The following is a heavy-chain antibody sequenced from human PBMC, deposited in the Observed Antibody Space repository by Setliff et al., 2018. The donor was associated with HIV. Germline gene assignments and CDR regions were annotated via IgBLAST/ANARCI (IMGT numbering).Heavy chain of an antibody. CDR1: GGSISSYY. V-gene: IGHV4-59*12. CDR2: IYYSGST. CDR3: ARLRYSVFDY. D-gene: IGHD3-9*01. Sequence: SETLSLTCTVSGGSISSYYWSWIRQPPGKGLEWIGYIYYSGSTNYNPSLKSRVTMSVDTSKNQFSLKLSSVTAADTAVYYCARLRYSVFDYWGHGTLVTVSS. J-gene: IGHJ4*01.